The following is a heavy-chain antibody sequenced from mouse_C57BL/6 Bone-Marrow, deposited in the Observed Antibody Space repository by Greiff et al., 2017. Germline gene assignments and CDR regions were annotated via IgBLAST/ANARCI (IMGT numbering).Heavy chain of an antibody. J-gene: IGHJ3*01. CDR3: ARQDYSNPFAY. V-gene: IGHV5-17*01. Sequence: VQLKESGGGLVKPGGSLKLSCAASGFTFSDYGMHWVRQAPEKGLEWVAYISSGSSTIYYADTVKGRFTISRDNAKNTLFLQMTSLRSEDTAMYYCARQDYSNPFAYWGQGTLVTVSA. CDR1: GFTFSDYG. CDR2: ISSGSSTI. D-gene: IGHD2-5*01.